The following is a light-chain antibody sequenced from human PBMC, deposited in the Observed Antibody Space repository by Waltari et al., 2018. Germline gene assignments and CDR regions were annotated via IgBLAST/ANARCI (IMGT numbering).Light chain of an antibody. J-gene: IGKJ4*01. CDR1: QDISNY. CDR3: QQYDNLPRLT. V-gene: IGKV1-33*01. CDR2: DAS. Sequence: DIQMTLSPSSLSASVGARVTITCQASQDISNYLNWYQQKPGKAPKLLIYDASNLETGVPSRFSGSGSGTDFTFTISSLQPEDIATYYCQQYDNLPRLTFGGGTKVEIK.